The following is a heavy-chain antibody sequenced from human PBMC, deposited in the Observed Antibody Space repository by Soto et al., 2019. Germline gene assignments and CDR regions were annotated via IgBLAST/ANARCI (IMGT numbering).Heavy chain of an antibody. CDR2: ISGSGGST. CDR1: GFTFSSYA. V-gene: IGHV3-23*01. Sequence: GGSLSLSCAASGFTFSSYAMSWVRQAPGKGLEWVSAISGSGGSTYYADSVKGRFTISRDNSKNTLYLQMNSLRAEDTAVYYCAKRWGYCSGGSCYSGSANAFDIWGQGTMVTVSS. CDR3: AKRWGYCSGGSCYSGSANAFDI. D-gene: IGHD2-15*01. J-gene: IGHJ3*02.